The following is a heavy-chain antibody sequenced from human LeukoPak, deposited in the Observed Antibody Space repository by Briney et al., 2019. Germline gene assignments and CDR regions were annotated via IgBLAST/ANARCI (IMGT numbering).Heavy chain of an antibody. CDR1: GGSISSYY. V-gene: IGHV4-59*01. CDR2: IYYSGST. Sequence: SETLSLTCTVSGGSISSYYWSWIRQPPGKGLEWIGYIYYSGSTNYNPSLKSRVTISVDTSKNQFSLKLSSVTAADTAVYYCAREGIYGDYRHWGQGTLVTVSS. D-gene: IGHD4-17*01. J-gene: IGHJ4*02. CDR3: AREGIYGDYRH.